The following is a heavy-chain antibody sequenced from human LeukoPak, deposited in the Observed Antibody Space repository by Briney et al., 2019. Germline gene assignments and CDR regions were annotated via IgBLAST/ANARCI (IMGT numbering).Heavy chain of an antibody. CDR3: ARGPYYYDSSGYYPLTGYYYYYYMDV. V-gene: IGHV1-69*06. CDR2: IIPIFGTA. CDR1: GGTFSSYA. Sequence: GASVKVSCKASGGTFSSYAISWVRQAPGQGLEWMGGIIPIFGTANYVQKFQGRVTITADKSTSTAYMELSSLRSEDTAVYYCARGPYYYDSSGYYPLTGYYYYYYMDVWGKGTTVTVSS. J-gene: IGHJ6*03. D-gene: IGHD3-22*01.